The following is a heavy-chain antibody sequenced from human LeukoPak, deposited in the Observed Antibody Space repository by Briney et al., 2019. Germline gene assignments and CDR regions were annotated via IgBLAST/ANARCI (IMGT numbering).Heavy chain of an antibody. V-gene: IGHV3-7*02. Sequence: PGGSLRLSCAASGVTFSSFWMTWVRQAPGKGLEWVANIKQDGSEKYYVDSVKGRFTISRDNAKNSLYLQMNSLRAEDTAVYYCAKRIYYDYVWGSSSGAFDIWGQGTMVTVSS. D-gene: IGHD3-16*01. J-gene: IGHJ3*02. CDR3: AKRIYYDYVWGSSSGAFDI. CDR1: GVTFSSFW. CDR2: IKQDGSEK.